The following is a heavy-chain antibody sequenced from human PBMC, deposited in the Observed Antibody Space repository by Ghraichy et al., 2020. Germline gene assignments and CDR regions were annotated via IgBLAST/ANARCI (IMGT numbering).Heavy chain of an antibody. CDR1: GYTLTELS. J-gene: IGHJ4*02. CDR3: ATVWHLVVRGVIKDYFDY. V-gene: IGHV1-24*01. CDR2: FDPDDGEP. Sequence: ASVKVSCKVSGYTLTELSMHWVRQAPGKGLEWMGGFDPDDGEPIYAQKFQGRVTMTEDTSTDTAYMELSSLRSEDPAVYYWATVWHLVVRGVIKDYFDYWGERSLVT. D-gene: IGHD3-10*01.